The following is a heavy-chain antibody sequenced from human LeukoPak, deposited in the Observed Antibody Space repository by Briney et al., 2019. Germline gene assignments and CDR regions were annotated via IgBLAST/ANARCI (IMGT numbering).Heavy chain of an antibody. Sequence: GGSLRLSCAASGFTFSRKTMNWVRQAPGKGLEWVSYISSDGGTIYYADSVRGRFTISRDNAKNSLYLQMNSLRDEDTAVYYCARAPGGYSYGTPNFDYWGQGTLVTVSS. V-gene: IGHV3-48*02. CDR3: ARAPGGYSYGTPNFDY. J-gene: IGHJ4*02. CDR1: GFTFSRKT. CDR2: ISSDGGTI. D-gene: IGHD5-18*01.